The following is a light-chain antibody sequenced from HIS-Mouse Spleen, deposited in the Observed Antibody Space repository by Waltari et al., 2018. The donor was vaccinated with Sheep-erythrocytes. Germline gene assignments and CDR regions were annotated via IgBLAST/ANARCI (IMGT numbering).Light chain of an antibody. CDR2: DVS. V-gene: IGLV2-11*01. J-gene: IGLJ3*02. CDR3: CSYAGSSTPWV. CDR1: SSDVGGYNY. Sequence: QSALTQPRSVSGSPGQSVTISCTGTSSDVGGYNYVFWYQQHPGKSPKLMFYDVSKRPSGVSNRFSGSKSGNTASLTISGLQAEDEADYYCCSYAGSSTPWVFGGGTKLTVL.